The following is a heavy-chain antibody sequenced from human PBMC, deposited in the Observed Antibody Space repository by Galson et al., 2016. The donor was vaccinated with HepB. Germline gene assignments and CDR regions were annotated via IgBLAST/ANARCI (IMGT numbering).Heavy chain of an antibody. J-gene: IGHJ4*02. D-gene: IGHD4-11*01. V-gene: IGHV4-4*02. CDR3: ARGVGYSNENLRDY. CDR2: IYHSGST. CDR1: GGSISSGNW. Sequence: SETLSLTCAVSGGSISSGNWWSWVRQPPGKGLEWIGKIYHSGSTNYNPSLKSRVTISVDKSKNQFSLKLSSVTAADTAVYYCARGVGYSNENLRDYWGQGTLVTVSS.